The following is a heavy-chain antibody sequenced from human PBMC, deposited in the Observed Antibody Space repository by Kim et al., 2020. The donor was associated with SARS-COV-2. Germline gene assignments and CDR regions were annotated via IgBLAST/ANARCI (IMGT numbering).Heavy chain of an antibody. J-gene: IGHJ5*02. CDR1: GFTFGDYA. CDR2: IRSKAYGGTT. D-gene: IGHD4-17*01. Sequence: GGSLRLSCTASGFTFGDYAMSWFRQAPGKGLEWVGFIRSKAYGGTTEYAASVKGRFTISRDDSKSIAYLQMNSLKTEDTAVYYCTGGLDYGDYRYNWFDPWGQGTLVTVSS. V-gene: IGHV3-49*03. CDR3: TGGLDYGDYRYNWFDP.